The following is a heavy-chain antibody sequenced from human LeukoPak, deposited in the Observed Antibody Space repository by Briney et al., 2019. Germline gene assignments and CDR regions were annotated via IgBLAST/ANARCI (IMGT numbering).Heavy chain of an antibody. CDR3: AKSGLVATTYYYYVMDV. J-gene: IGHJ6*02. CDR1: GFTFSSYA. CDR2: VSTGGSNT. V-gene: IGHV3-23*01. D-gene: IGHD5-12*01. Sequence: GGSLRLSCTASGFTFSSYAMSWVRQAPGKGLEWVSDVSTGGSNTDYADSVKGRFTISRDNSKNTLYLQMNSLRAEDTAVYYCAKSGLVATTYYYYVMDVWGQGTTVTVSS.